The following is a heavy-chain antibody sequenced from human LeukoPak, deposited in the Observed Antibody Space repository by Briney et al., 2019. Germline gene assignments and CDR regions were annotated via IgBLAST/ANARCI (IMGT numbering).Heavy chain of an antibody. V-gene: IGHV3-7*03. J-gene: IGHJ4*02. CDR2: IKQDGSEK. CDR1: GFTFSSYW. Sequence: PGGSLRLSCAASGFTFSSYWMSWFRHLPGKGLEGVAKIKQDGSEKYYVDSVKGRFTISRDNTRDSLYLQMNSLRAEDTAFYYCARDNGDYLYYFDYWGQGTLVTVSS. D-gene: IGHD4-17*01. CDR3: ARDNGDYLYYFDY.